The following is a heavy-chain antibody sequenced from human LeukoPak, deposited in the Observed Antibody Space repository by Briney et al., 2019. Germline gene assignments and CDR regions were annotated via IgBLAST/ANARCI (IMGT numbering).Heavy chain of an antibody. Sequence: GGSLRLSCAASGFTFSSYSMNWVRQAPGKGLEWVSYISSSSSTIYYADSVKGRFTISRDNAKNSLYLQMNSLRDEDTAVYYCARERQRGYSDTNAFDIWGQGTMVTVSS. CDR1: GFTFSSYS. V-gene: IGHV3-48*02. J-gene: IGHJ3*02. CDR2: ISSSSSTI. CDR3: ARERQRGYSDTNAFDI. D-gene: IGHD1-1*01.